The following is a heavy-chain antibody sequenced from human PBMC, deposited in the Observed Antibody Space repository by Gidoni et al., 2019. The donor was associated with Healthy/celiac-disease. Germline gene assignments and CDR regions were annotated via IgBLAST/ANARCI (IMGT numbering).Heavy chain of an antibody. Sequence: QVQLVESGGGVVQPGRSLRLSCAASGFTFSSYAMHWVRQAPGKGLEWVAVISYDGSNKYYADSVKGRFTISRDNSKNTLYLQMNSLRAEDTAVYYCASSIVGATRGAFDIWGQGTMVTVSS. J-gene: IGHJ3*02. D-gene: IGHD1-26*01. V-gene: IGHV3-30-3*01. CDR1: GFTFSSYA. CDR3: ASSIVGATRGAFDI. CDR2: ISYDGSNK.